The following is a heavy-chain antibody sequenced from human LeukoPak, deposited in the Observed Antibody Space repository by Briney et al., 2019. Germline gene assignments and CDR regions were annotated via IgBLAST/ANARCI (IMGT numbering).Heavy chain of an antibody. J-gene: IGHJ4*02. CDR1: GFIFSNAW. Sequence: KPGGSLRLSCAASGFIFSNAWMNWARQAPGKGLEWVGRIKSNTDEGTIDDDAPVRGRFTISSEDSKNTLYLHINSLKTEDAAVYYCTTDGNILTELNGIGYWGQGTMVTVSS. V-gene: IGHV3-15*01. D-gene: IGHD3-9*01. CDR3: TTDGNILTELNGIGY. CDR2: IKSNTDEGTI.